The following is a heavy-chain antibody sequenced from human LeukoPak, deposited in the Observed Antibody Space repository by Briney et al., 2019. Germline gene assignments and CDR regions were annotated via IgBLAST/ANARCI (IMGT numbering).Heavy chain of an antibody. Sequence: GGSLRLSCAASGFTFSSCEMNWVRQAPGKGPEWASYISSSGSTIYYADSVKGRFTISRDNAKNSLYLQMNSLRAEDTAVYYCARPGYSSGWYGYWGQGTLVTVSS. CDR1: GFTFSSCE. J-gene: IGHJ4*02. CDR2: ISSSGSTI. V-gene: IGHV3-48*03. CDR3: ARPGYSSGWYGY. D-gene: IGHD6-19*01.